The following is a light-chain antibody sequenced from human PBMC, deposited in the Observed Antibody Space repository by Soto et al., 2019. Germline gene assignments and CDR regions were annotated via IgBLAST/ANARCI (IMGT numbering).Light chain of an antibody. CDR1: SSDVGGYNY. V-gene: IGLV2-8*01. J-gene: IGLJ3*02. CDR2: EVN. CDR3: SSFTSTSTYVV. Sequence: QSALTQPPSASGSPGQSVAISCTGTSSDVGGYNYVSWYQQHPGKAPKLMIYEVNKRPSGVPDRFSGSKSGNTASLTVSGLQAEDEADYYCSSFTSTSTYVVFGGGTKVTVL.